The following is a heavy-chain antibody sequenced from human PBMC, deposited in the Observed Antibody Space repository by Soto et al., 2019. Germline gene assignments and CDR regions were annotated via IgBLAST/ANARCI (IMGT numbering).Heavy chain of an antibody. CDR1: GGSISSYY. J-gene: IGHJ4*02. CDR3: ARQYSYGNFDY. D-gene: IGHD5-18*01. Sequence: SETLSLTCTVSGGSISSYYWSWIRQPPGKGLKWIGYIYYSGSTNYNPSLKSRVTISVDTSKNQFSLKLSSVTAADTAVYYCARQYSYGNFDYWGQGTLVTVSS. CDR2: IYYSGST. V-gene: IGHV4-59*08.